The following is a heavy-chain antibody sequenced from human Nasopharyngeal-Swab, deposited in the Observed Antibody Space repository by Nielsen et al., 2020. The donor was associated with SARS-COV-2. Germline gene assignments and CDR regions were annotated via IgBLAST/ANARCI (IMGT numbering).Heavy chain of an antibody. CDR3: ARQSSPIYDSSGYHFDY. V-gene: IGHV4-39*01. Sequence: SETLSLTCTVSGGSISSSSYYWGWLRQPPGKGLEWIGSIYYSGSTYYNSSLKSRVTISVDTSKNQFSLKLSSVTAADTAVYYCARQSSPIYDSSGYHFDYWGQGTLVTVSS. J-gene: IGHJ4*02. CDR2: IYYSGST. D-gene: IGHD3-22*01. CDR1: GGSISSSSYY.